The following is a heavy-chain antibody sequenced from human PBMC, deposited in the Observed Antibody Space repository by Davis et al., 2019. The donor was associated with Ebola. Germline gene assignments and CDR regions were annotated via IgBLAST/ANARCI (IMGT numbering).Heavy chain of an antibody. Sequence: PGGSLRLSCVASGFTFSSYSMTWVRKAPGKGLEWFSYISSSSSTIYYADSVKDRFTISRDNAKNSLYLQMNSLRDEDTAVYYCTRGRYGSGSYPFYFDYWGQGTLVTVSS. CDR2: ISSSSSTI. CDR3: TRGRYGSGSYPFYFDY. V-gene: IGHV3-48*02. J-gene: IGHJ4*02. D-gene: IGHD3-10*01. CDR1: GFTFSSYS.